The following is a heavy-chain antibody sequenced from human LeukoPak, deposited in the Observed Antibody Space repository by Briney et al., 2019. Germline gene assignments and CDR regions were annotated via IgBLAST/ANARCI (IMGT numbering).Heavy chain of an antibody. CDR1: GGSISSYY. Sequence: PSETLSLTCTVSGGSISSYYWSWIRQPPGKGLEWIGYIYYSGSTNYNPSLKSRVTISVDTSKNQFSLKLTSVTAADTAVYYCARAGSSAYLMDYWGQGTLVTVSS. J-gene: IGHJ4*02. D-gene: IGHD3-22*01. CDR2: IYYSGST. V-gene: IGHV4-59*01. CDR3: ARAGSSAYLMDY.